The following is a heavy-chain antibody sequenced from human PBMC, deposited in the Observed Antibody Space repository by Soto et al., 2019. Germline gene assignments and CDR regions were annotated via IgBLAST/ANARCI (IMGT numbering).Heavy chain of an antibody. J-gene: IGHJ5*01. CDR3: ARSRGFDRNWLDS. Sequence: GVLRLSCTASGFNFRDFAMNWVRQVPGKGLEWISFLSSPSNTIYYADSVRGRFTISRDNGKNELYLQMNNLKDEDSGVYYCARSRGFDRNWLDSWGQGTLVTVSS. CDR1: GFNFRDFA. V-gene: IGHV3-48*02. CDR2: LSSPSNTI. D-gene: IGHD3-9*01.